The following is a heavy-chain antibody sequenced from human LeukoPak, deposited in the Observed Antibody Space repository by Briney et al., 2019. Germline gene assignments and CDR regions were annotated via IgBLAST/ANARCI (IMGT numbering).Heavy chain of an antibody. CDR2: IRSKPQSYAT. J-gene: IGHJ4*02. Sequence: GGSLKLSCAASGFTFSDSAIHWVRQASGKGLEWVGRIRSKPQSYATAYDESLKGRFTISRDDSKNTAYLQMSSLKTEDTAVYYCTRVGPSTVVDYWGQGTQVTVSS. CDR1: GFTFSDSA. V-gene: IGHV3-73*01. D-gene: IGHD1-26*01. CDR3: TRVGPSTVVDY.